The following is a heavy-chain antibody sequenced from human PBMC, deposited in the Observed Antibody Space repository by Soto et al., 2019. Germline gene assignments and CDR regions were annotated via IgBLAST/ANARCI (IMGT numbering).Heavy chain of an antibody. V-gene: IGHV6-1*01. J-gene: IGHJ3*02. CDR1: GDSVSSNSAA. CDR2: TYYRSKWYN. CDR3: ARDRSEDIVVVVAATPFDAFDI. D-gene: IGHD2-15*01. Sequence: SQTLSLTCAISGDSVSSNSAAWNWIRQSPSRGLEWRGRTYYRSKWYNDYAVSVKSRITINPDTSKNQFSLQLNSVTPEDTAVYYCARDRSEDIVVVVAATPFDAFDIWGQGTMVTVSS.